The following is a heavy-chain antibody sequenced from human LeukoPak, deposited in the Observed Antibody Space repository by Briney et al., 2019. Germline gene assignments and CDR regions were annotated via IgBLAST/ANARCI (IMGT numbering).Heavy chain of an antibody. CDR2: IIPIFDTA. Sequence: ASVKVSCKASGGTFSSYAISWVRQAPGQGLEWMGGIIPIFDTANYAQKFQGRVTITADESTSTAYMELSSLRSEDTAVYYCARASDDYGDYSYFDYWGQGTLVTVSS. CDR3: ARASDDYGDYSYFDY. V-gene: IGHV1-69*13. J-gene: IGHJ4*02. CDR1: GGTFSSYA. D-gene: IGHD4-17*01.